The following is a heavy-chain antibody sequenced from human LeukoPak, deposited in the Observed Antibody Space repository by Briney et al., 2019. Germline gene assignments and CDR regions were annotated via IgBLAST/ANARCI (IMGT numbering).Heavy chain of an antibody. V-gene: IGHV3-23*01. J-gene: IGHJ4*02. D-gene: IGHD5-18*01. CDR2: INGNGAST. Sequence: GGSLRLSCAASGFTFNSHAMSWVRQAPGKGLEWVSGINGNGASTYYSDSVKGRFTISRDNSKNTLYLQMSSLRAEDTAVYYCAKDQGYSYYYLDYWGQGTLVTVSS. CDR1: GFTFNSHA. CDR3: AKDQGYSYYYLDY.